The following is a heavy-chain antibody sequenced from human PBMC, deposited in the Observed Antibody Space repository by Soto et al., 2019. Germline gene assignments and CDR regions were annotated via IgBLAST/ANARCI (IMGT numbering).Heavy chain of an antibody. V-gene: IGHV4-59*01. J-gene: IGHJ3*02. Sequence: SETLSLTCTVSGGSISSYYWSWIRQPPGKGLEWIGYIYYSGSTNYNPSLKSRVTISVDTSKNQFSLKLSSVTAADTAVYYCARDGGTRRYYDGSGYSPSEAFDSWGQGPRVTVSS. D-gene: IGHD3-22*01. CDR2: IYYSGST. CDR1: GGSISSYY. CDR3: ARDGGTRRYYDGSGYSPSEAFDS.